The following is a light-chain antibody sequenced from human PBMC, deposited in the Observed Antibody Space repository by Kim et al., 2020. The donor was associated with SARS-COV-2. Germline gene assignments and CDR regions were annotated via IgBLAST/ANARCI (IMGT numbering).Light chain of an antibody. Sequence: SPSVGDRVPITCRATQSIIDWLAWYQQKPGKAPNRLIYKASTLESGVPSRFSGSGSGTEFSLTISSLQPDDFATYYCQHYNSYPYTFGQGTKLEI. V-gene: IGKV1-5*03. J-gene: IGKJ2*01. CDR2: KAS. CDR3: QHYNSYPYT. CDR1: QSIIDW.